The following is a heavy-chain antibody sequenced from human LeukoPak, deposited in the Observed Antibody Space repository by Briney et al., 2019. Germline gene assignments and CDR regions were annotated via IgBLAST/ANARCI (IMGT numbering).Heavy chain of an antibody. J-gene: IGHJ4*02. Sequence: GGSLRLSCTASGFTFSSYGVHWVRQAPGKGLVWVAVIWNDGSNKYYADSVKGRFTISRDNSKNTLYLQMNSLRAEDTAVYYCARVEYQLPYYFDYWGQGTLVTVSS. CDR1: GFTFSSYG. CDR3: ARVEYQLPYYFDY. V-gene: IGHV3-33*01. CDR2: IWNDGSNK. D-gene: IGHD2-2*01.